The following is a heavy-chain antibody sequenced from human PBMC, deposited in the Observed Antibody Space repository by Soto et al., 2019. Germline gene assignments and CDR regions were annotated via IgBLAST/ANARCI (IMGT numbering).Heavy chain of an antibody. V-gene: IGHV1-69*02. CDR2: IIPILGIA. Sequence: QVQLVQSGAEVKKPGSSVKVSCKASGGTFSSYTISWVRQAPGQGLEWMGRIIPILGIANYAQKFQGRVTITADKSTSTAYMELSSLRSEDTAVYYCARGTALVVPAANDAFDIWGQGTMVTVSS. CDR3: ARGTALVVPAANDAFDI. D-gene: IGHD2-2*01. J-gene: IGHJ3*02. CDR1: GGTFSSYT.